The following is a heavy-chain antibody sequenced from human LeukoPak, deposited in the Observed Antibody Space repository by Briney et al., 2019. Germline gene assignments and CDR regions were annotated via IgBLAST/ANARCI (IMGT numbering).Heavy chain of an antibody. CDR3: SGRDSGRSPWDY. Sequence: GFQRFSCAASGFPFSSFWMNWVRQAPGRGLEWLANITGDSDEQYYVDSVRGRFTISRDNAKDSVYLDMNNLRVDDTGVYYCSGRDSGRSPWDYCGQGTLVSVSS. J-gene: IGHJ4*02. CDR1: GFPFSSFW. D-gene: IGHD2-15*01. CDR2: ITGDSDEQ. V-gene: IGHV3-7*01.